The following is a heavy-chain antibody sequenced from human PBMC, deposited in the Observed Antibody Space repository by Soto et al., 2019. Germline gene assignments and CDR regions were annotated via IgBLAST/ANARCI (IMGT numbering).Heavy chain of an antibody. V-gene: IGHV3-23*01. Sequence: EVQLLESGGGLVPPGGSLRLSCAASGFTFSSYAMSWVRQAPGEGLEWLAGITFRGDNTYYADSVKGRFTLSRDTSRNRLDLQMNSLKVEDTALYYCAKLGTMGVFDNWGQGTLLTVSS. J-gene: IGHJ4*02. D-gene: IGHD1-1*01. CDR1: GFTFSSYA. CDR3: AKLGTMGVFDN. CDR2: ITFRGDNT.